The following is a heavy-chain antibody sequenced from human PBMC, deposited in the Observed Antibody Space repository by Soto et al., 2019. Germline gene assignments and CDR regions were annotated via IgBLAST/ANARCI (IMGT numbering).Heavy chain of an antibody. Sequence: GAPVKVCWKASGVTLSSNTISWVRQAPGQGLEWMGRIIPILGIANYAQKFQGRVTITADKSTSTAYMELSSLRSEDTAVYYWARATEYCNGGSCYQPFDYWVQGTLVTVSS. V-gene: IGHV1-69*02. D-gene: IGHD2-15*01. CDR2: IIPILGIA. J-gene: IGHJ4*02. CDR1: GVTLSSNT. CDR3: ARATEYCNGGSCYQPFDY.